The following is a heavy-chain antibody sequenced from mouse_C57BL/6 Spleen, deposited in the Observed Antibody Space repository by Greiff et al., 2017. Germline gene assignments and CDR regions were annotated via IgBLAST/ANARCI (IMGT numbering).Heavy chain of an antibody. D-gene: IGHD1-1*01. Sequence: DVKLQESGAELVRPGASVKLSCTASGFNIKDYYMHWVKQRPEQGLEWIGRIDPEDGDTEYAPKFQGKATMTADTSSNTAYLQLSSLTSEDTAVYYCTTNRYGSGDYFDYWGQGTTLTVSS. CDR3: TTNRYGSGDYFDY. V-gene: IGHV14-1*01. CDR1: GFNIKDYY. J-gene: IGHJ2*01. CDR2: IDPEDGDT.